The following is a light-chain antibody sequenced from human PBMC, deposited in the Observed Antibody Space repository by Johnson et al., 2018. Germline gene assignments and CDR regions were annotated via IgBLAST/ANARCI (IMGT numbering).Light chain of an antibody. Sequence: QSVLTQPPSVSAAPGQKVTISCSGSSSNIGNNYVSWYQQLPGTAPKLLIYENNKRPSGIPDRFSGSKSGTSATLGITGLKPGDEADYYCGTWDSSLSAVNVFGTGTKVTVL. V-gene: IGLV1-51*02. CDR3: GTWDSSLSAVNV. J-gene: IGLJ1*01. CDR2: ENN. CDR1: SSNIGNNY.